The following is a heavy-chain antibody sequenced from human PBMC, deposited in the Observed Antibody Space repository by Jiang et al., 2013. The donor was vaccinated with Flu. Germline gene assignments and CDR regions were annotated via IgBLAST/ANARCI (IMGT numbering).Heavy chain of an antibody. Sequence: QTLSLTCAISGDSVSSNSAAWNWIRQSPSRGLEWLGRTYYRSKWYNDYAVSVKSRITINPDTSKNQFSLQLNSVTPEDTAVYYCARDCGGDCYIESYYYYGMDVWGQGTTVTVSS. CDR3: ARDCGGDCYIESYYYYGMDV. V-gene: IGHV6-1*01. CDR1: GDSVSSNSAA. J-gene: IGHJ6*02. D-gene: IGHD2-21*02. CDR2: TYYRSKWYN.